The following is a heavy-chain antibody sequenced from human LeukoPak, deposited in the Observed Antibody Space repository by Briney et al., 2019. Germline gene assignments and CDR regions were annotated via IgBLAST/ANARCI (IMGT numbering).Heavy chain of an antibody. D-gene: IGHD2-2*01. Sequence: PSETLSLTCTVSGGSISSGSYYWSWIRQPAGKGLGWIGRIYTSGSTNYNPSLKSPVPISVDPSKNQFSLKLSSVTAADTAVYYCARGPLCSSTSCFEYFQHWGQGTLVTVSS. V-gene: IGHV4-61*02. CDR1: GGSISSGSYY. CDR2: IYTSGST. J-gene: IGHJ1*01. CDR3: ARGPLCSSTSCFEYFQH.